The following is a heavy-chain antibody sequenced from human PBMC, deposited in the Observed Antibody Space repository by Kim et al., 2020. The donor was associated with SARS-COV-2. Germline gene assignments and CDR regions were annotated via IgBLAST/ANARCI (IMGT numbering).Heavy chain of an antibody. CDR2: IYYSGST. CDR1: GGSISSGDYY. CDR3: ARGDTAMVTSDGDYFDY. V-gene: IGHV4-30-4*01. Sequence: SETLSLTCTVSGGSISSGDYYWSWIRQPPGKGLEWIGYIYYSGSTYYNPSLKSRVTISVDTSKNQFSLKLSSVTAADTAVYYCARGDTAMVTSDGDYFDYWGQGTLVTVSS. J-gene: IGHJ4*02. D-gene: IGHD5-18*01.